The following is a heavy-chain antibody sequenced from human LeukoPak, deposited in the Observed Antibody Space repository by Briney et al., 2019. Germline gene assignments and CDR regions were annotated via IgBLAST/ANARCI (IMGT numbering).Heavy chain of an antibody. CDR1: GFRFDDYV. D-gene: IGHD3-22*01. CDR2: ISWNSANI. J-gene: IGHJ4*02. CDR3: AGGYYRY. Sequence: GGSLRLSCVASGFRFDDYVMHWVRQVPGKGLEWVSGISWNSANIGYGDSVKGRFSIPRDNAKKSLYLQMNNLRSDDTALYYCAGGYYRYWGQGTLVTVSP. V-gene: IGHV3-9*01.